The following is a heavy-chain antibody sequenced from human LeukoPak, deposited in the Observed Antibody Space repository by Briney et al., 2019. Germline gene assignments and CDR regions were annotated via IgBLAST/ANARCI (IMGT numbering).Heavy chain of an antibody. CDR3: ARGLVDCSGGDCYSIEYFQH. V-gene: IGHV4-59*01. J-gene: IGHJ1*01. Sequence: KPSETLSLTCTVSGGSLSSYYWSWLRQPPGKGLEWVGYIYYSWSTNYNPSLQSRVTISVDTSKNQFSLKLSSVTAADTAVYYCARGLVDCSGGDCYSIEYFQHWGQGTLVTVSS. D-gene: IGHD2-15*01. CDR2: IYYSWST. CDR1: GGSLSSYY.